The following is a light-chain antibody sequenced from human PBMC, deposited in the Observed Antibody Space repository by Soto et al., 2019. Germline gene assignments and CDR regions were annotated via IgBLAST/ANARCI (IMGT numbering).Light chain of an antibody. Sequence: QSALTQSASVSGSPGQSITISCTGTSSDIGGYNYVSWYQQHPDKAPKLMIFEVSNRPSGVSNRFSGSKSGNTASLTISGLLTEDEADYYCSSYSTSSTVAFGGVTKLTVL. J-gene: IGLJ2*01. CDR2: EVS. CDR3: SSYSTSSTVA. CDR1: SSDIGGYNY. V-gene: IGLV2-14*01.